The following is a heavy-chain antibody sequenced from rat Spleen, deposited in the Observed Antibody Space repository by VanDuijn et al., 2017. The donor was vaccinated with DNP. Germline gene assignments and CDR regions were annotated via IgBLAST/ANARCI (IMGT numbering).Heavy chain of an antibody. V-gene: IGHV3-1*01. CDR2: ISYSGRT. CDR3: ARNYGLMDA. Sequence: EVQLQESGPGLVKPSQSLSLTCSVTGYSITSNYWGWIRKFPGNKMEWIGHISYSGRTSYNPSLKRRISITRDTSKNQFFLQLNSVTTEDTAMYFCARNYGLMDAWGPGTSVTVSS. D-gene: IGHD1-11*01. J-gene: IGHJ4*01. CDR1: GYSITSNY.